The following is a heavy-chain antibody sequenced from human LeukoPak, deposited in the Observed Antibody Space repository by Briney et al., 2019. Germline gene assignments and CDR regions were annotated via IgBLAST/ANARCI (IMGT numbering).Heavy chain of an antibody. CDR2: ISVSGGST. CDR3: AKGYSSGWYYCDY. Sequence: GGSLRLSCAASGFTFSSYSTNWVRQAPGKGLEWVSGISVSGGSTYYADSVKGRFTISRDNSKNTMYLQMNSLRAEDTAVYYCAKGYSSGWYYCDYWGQGTLVTVSS. J-gene: IGHJ4*02. D-gene: IGHD6-19*01. CDR1: GFTFSSYS. V-gene: IGHV3-23*01.